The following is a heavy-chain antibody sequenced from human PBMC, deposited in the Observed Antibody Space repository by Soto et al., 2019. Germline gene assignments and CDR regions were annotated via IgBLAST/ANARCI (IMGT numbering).Heavy chain of an antibody. D-gene: IGHD5-18*01. CDR3: ASSPQAMVAPNI. CDR2: IYYSGST. CDR1: GGSISSSSYY. Sequence: SETLSLTCTVSGGSISSSSYYWGWIRQPPGKGLEWIGSIYYSGSTYYNPSLKSRVTISVDTSKNQFSLKLTSVTAADTAMYFCASSPQAMVAPNIWGQGALVTVSS. V-gene: IGHV4-39*07. J-gene: IGHJ4*02.